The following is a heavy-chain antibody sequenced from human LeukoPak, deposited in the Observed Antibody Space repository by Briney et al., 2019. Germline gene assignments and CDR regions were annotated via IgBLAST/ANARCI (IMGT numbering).Heavy chain of an antibody. CDR3: ASPVGATTVRAFDI. CDR1: GFIFSDHY. V-gene: IGHV3-72*01. CDR2: TRNEANIYTT. J-gene: IGHJ3*02. Sequence: PGGSLRLSCEASGFIFSDHYMDWVRQAPGKGLVWVGRTRNEANIYTTKYAASVKGRFTISRDDSKNSLYLQMNSLKTEDTAVYYCASPVGATTVRAFDIWGQGTMVTVSS. D-gene: IGHD1-26*01.